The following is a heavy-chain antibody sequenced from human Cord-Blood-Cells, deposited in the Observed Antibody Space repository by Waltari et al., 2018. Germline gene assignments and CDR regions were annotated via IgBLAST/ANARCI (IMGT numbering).Heavy chain of an antibody. D-gene: IGHD6-6*01. CDR1: GYTFSSND. CDR3: ARAARIRIFDY. CDR2: MNSNRGNT. V-gene: IGHV1-8*01. J-gene: IGHJ4*02. Sequence: QAQLVQSGAEVKNPGASVSVSCKATGYTFSSNDITSVRQAAGKGLEWMGWMNSNRGNTGNAQKFQGRVTTTRNTSISFAYMELCSLRSEDAAVYYCARAARIRIFDYWGQGTLVTVSS.